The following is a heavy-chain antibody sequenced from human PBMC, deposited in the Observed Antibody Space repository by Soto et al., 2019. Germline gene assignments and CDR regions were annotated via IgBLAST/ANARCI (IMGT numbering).Heavy chain of an antibody. V-gene: IGHV3-30-3*01. CDR1: GFTFSSYS. Sequence: LRLSCAASGFTFSSYSMHWVRQAPGKGLEWVAVISYDGNNKYYADSVKGRFTISRDNSKNTLYLHMNSLRADDTAVYYCARDLSSNYYDSSGYYPGLDWGQGTLVTVSS. CDR2: ISYDGNNK. D-gene: IGHD3-22*01. CDR3: ARDLSSNYYDSSGYYPGLD. J-gene: IGHJ4*02.